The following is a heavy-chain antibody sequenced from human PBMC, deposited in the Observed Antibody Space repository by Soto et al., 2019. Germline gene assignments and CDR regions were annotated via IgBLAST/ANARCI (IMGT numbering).Heavy chain of an antibody. Sequence: GGSLRLSCAASGFTFSSYAMHWVRQAPGKGLEYVSAISSNGGSTYYANSVKGRFTISRDNSKNTLYLQMGSLRAEDMAVYYCARAMVRGVIYPNWFDPWGQGTLVTVSS. CDR3: ARAMVRGVIYPNWFDP. V-gene: IGHV3-64*01. CDR2: ISSNGGST. J-gene: IGHJ5*02. CDR1: GFTFSSYA. D-gene: IGHD3-10*01.